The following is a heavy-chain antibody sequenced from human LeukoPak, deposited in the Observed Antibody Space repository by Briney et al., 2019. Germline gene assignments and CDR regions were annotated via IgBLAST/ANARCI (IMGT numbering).Heavy chain of an antibody. Sequence: GSSVKVSCKASGGTFSNYAISWVRQAPGQGLEWMGGIIPIFGTADYAQKFQGRVTITADESTSTAYMELSSLRAEDTAVYYCARDLLGSVTSYSSGAWDYWGQGTLVTVSS. V-gene: IGHV1-69*01. D-gene: IGHD3-9*01. CDR1: GGTFSNYA. J-gene: IGHJ4*02. CDR3: ARDLLGSVTSYSSGAWDY. CDR2: IIPIFGTA.